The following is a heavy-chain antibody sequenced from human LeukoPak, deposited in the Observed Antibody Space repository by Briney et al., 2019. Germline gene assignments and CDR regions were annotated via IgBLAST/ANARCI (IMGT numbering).Heavy chain of an antibody. D-gene: IGHD3-10*01. CDR3: ARYYGSGSYYGWFDP. Sequence: SVKVSCKASGGTVSRYPISWVRQAPGQRLEWMGGIIPIFGTANYAQKLQGRVTMTTDTSTSTAYMELRSLRSDDTAVYYCARYYGSGSYYGWFDPWGQGTLVTVSS. CDR2: IIPIFGTA. CDR1: GGTVSRYP. V-gene: IGHV1-69*05. J-gene: IGHJ5*02.